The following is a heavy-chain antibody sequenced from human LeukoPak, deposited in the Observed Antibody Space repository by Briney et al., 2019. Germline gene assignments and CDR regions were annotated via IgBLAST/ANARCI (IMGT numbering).Heavy chain of an antibody. CDR3: ARDCDRSGYYCY. CDR1: GYTFTSLG. J-gene: IGHJ4*02. D-gene: IGHD3-22*01. Sequence: ASVKVSCKASGYTFTSLGISWVRQAPGQELEWMGWISGDNGNTYYAQKLQGRVTLTTDTSTSTAYMELRSLRSDDTAVYYCARDCDRSGYYCYWGQGTQVTVSS. CDR2: ISGDNGNT. V-gene: IGHV1-18*01.